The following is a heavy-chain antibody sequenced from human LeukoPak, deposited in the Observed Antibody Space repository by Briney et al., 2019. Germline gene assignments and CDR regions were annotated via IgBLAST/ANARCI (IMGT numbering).Heavy chain of an antibody. J-gene: IGHJ4*02. CDR2: IYYSGST. D-gene: IGHD3-3*01. Sequence: NPSETLSLTCTVSGGSISSYYWSWIRQPPGKGLEWIGYIYYSGSTNYNPSLKGRVTISVDTSKNQFSLKLSSVTAADTAVYYCARFNYDFWSGSLYYFDYWGQGTLVTVSS. V-gene: IGHV4-59*08. CDR1: GGSISSYY. CDR3: ARFNYDFWSGSLYYFDY.